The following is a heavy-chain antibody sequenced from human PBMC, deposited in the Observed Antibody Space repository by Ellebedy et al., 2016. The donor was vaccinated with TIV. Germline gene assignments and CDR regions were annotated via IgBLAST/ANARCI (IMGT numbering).Heavy chain of an antibody. CDR3: ARESYSYYSAMDV. CDR2: ISGYNGHT. Sequence: AASVKVSCKASGYSFNRHGISWVRQAPGQGLEWMGWISGYNGHTGYAQKFQGRVTFTRNTSISTAYMEVSSLRSNDTAVYYCARESYSYYSAMDVWGQGTTVTVSS. CDR1: GYSFNRHG. J-gene: IGHJ6*02. V-gene: IGHV1-18*01.